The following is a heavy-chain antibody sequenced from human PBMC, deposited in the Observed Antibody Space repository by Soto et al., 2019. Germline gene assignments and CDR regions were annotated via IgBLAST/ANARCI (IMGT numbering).Heavy chain of an antibody. D-gene: IGHD3-10*01. CDR3: ARASGTYYNLGGYYYYYYMDV. Sequence: HVQLQESGPGLVKPSETLSLTCTVSGDSISTYYWSWIRQPPGKGLEWIAYIYNSGNTNYNPSLKRRVTISVDTSKNQFSLKLSSVTAADTAVYYCARASGTYYNLGGYYYYYYMDVWGKGTTVTVSS. J-gene: IGHJ6*03. CDR2: IYNSGNT. CDR1: GDSISTYY. V-gene: IGHV4-59*01.